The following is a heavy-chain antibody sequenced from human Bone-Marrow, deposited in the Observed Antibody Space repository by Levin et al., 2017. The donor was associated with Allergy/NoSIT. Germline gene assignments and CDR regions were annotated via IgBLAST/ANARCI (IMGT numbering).Heavy chain of an antibody. V-gene: IGHV1-2*02. Sequence: ASVKVSCKASGYTFTGYYMHWVRQAPGQGLEWMGWINPNSGGTNYAQKFQGRVTMTRDTSISTAYMELSRLRSDDTAVYYCARLGAYYYDSSGSLGGDYWGQGTLVTVSS. D-gene: IGHD3-22*01. CDR2: INPNSGGT. CDR3: ARLGAYYYDSSGSLGGDY. CDR1: GYTFTGYY. J-gene: IGHJ4*02.